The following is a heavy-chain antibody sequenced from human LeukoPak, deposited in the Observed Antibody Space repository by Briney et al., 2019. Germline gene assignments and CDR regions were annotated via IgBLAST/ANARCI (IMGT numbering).Heavy chain of an antibody. Sequence: GGSLRLSCAASGFTFSSYWMHWVRQAPGKGLVWVSRINSDGSSTSYADSVKGRFTISRDNAKNTLYLQMNSLRAEDTAVYYCARAIKVDIVAVDYWGQGTLVTVSS. D-gene: IGHD5-12*01. CDR2: INSDGSST. CDR1: GFTFSSYW. V-gene: IGHV3-74*01. CDR3: ARAIKVDIVAVDY. J-gene: IGHJ4*02.